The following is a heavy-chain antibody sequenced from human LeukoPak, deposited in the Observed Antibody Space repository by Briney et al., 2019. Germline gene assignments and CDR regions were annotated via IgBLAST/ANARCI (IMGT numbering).Heavy chain of an antibody. CDR2: IRSKAYGGTT. D-gene: IGHD3-3*01. Sequence: PGRSLRLSCTASGFTFGDYAMSWVRQAPGKGLEWVGFIRSKAYGGTTEYAASVKGRFTISRDDSKSIAYLQMNSLKTEDTAVYYCTRVTYDFWSGYYVRPGVTAFDYWGQGTLVTVSS. CDR1: GFTFGDYA. CDR3: TRVTYDFWSGYYVRPGVTAFDY. V-gene: IGHV3-49*04. J-gene: IGHJ4*02.